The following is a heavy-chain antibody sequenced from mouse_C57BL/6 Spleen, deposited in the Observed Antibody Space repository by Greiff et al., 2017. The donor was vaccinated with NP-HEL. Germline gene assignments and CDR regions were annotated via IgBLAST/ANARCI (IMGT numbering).Heavy chain of an antibody. CDR3: ARSGGTGYFDY. V-gene: IGHV1-80*01. D-gene: IGHD4-1*01. J-gene: IGHJ2*01. CDR1: GYAFSSYW. Sequence: QVQLKQSGAELVKPGASVKISCKASGYAFSSYWMNWVKQRPGKGLEWIGQIYPGDGDTNYNGKFKGKATLTADKSSSTAYMQLSSLTSEDSAVYFCARSGGTGYFDYWGQGTTLTVSS. CDR2: IYPGDGDT.